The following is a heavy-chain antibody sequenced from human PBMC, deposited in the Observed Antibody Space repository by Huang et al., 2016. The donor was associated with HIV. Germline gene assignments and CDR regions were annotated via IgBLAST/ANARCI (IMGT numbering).Heavy chain of an antibody. V-gene: IGHV1-69*13. J-gene: IGHJ4*02. Sequence: QVQLVPSGAEVKTHGSSVRVSCKASGCTFSKYAISWVRQAPGQGIAWMGGMSVRFGTPKYERKCQGRVTITAEDSTSPTYVEVSSLRSEDTALYYCARGQLGSYGDYDVLYWGQGTLVTVSS. CDR1: GCTFSKYA. CDR2: MSVRFGTP. D-gene: IGHD4-17*01. CDR3: ARGQLGSYGDYDVLY.